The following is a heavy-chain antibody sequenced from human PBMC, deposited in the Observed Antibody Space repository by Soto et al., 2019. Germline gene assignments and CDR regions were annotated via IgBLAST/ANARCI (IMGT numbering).Heavy chain of an antibody. CDR3: ARDRILGTPGACDS. CDR1: GFTFSDYY. V-gene: IGHV3-11*01. Sequence: QVQLVESGGGLVKPGGSLRLSCAASGFTFSDYYMTWIRQAPGKGLEWVSYIITSGSTIYYADSVKGRFTISRDNAKNSLFLQMNSLRAEDTAVYYCARDRILGTPGACDSWGQGTLVTVSS. J-gene: IGHJ4*02. D-gene: IGHD3-3*02. CDR2: IITSGSTI.